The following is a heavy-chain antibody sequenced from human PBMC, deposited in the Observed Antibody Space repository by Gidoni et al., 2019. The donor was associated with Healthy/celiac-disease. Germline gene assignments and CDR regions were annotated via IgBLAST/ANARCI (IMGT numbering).Heavy chain of an antibody. Sequence: QLQLRESGPGLVKTSESLCLTCPVSGGAISSSSYYWGGCGQPPGRVLEWIGSVYYSGGTYYYPSCKSRGTISVDTSTNQLSLKLSCVTAADTAVYYCARHRMGVAVAGWNFDYWGQGTLVTVSS. CDR3: ARHRMGVAVAGWNFDY. D-gene: IGHD2-15*01. V-gene: IGHV4-39*01. CDR2: VYYSGGT. CDR1: GGAISSSSYY. J-gene: IGHJ4*02.